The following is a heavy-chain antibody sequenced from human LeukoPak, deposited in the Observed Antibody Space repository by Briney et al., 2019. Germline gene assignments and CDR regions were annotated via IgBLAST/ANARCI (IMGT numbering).Heavy chain of an antibody. CDR3: ARDRYTRRYFVY. J-gene: IGHJ4*02. V-gene: IGHV3-48*01. CDR1: GFTFSSYS. CDR2: IISSSSTI. D-gene: IGHD6-13*01. Sequence: GGSVRLSCAASGFTFSSYSMKWLRQAPGKGGEGVSYIISSSSTIYYAESVKGRFTLSRDNAKNSLYLQMNSLRAEDTAVCYCARDRYTRRYFVYWGQATLVSVRS.